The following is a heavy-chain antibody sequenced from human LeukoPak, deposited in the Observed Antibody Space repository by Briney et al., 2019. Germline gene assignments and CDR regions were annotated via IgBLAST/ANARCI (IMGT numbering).Heavy chain of an antibody. CDR1: GFTFSSYA. J-gene: IGHJ3*02. D-gene: IGHD3-22*01. CDR3: ARPTYYYDSSGYSENAFDI. V-gene: IGHV4-59*01. CDR2: IYYSGST. Sequence: PGGSLRLSCAASGFTFSSYAMSWIRQPPGKGLEWIGYIYYSGSTNYNPSLKSRVTISVDTSKNQFSLKLSSVTAADTAVYYCARPTYYYDSSGYSENAFDIWGQGTMVTVSS.